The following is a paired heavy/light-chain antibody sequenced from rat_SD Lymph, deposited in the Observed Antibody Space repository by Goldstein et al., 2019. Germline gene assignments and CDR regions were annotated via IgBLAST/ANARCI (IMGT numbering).Light chain of an antibody. CDR2: YAS. V-gene: IGKV12S30*01. CDR3: LQDSEYPWT. CDR1: EDIYNN. J-gene: IGKJ1*01. Sequence: DIQMTQSPASLSASLGETVSIECLASEDIYNNLAWYQQKPGKSPQLLIYYASSLQDGVPSRFSGSGSGTQYSLKINSLESEDAATYFCLQDSEYPWTFGGGTKLELK.
Heavy chain of an antibody. Sequence: EVQLVESGGGLVQPGRSLKLSCLASGFTFSNYGMNWIRQAPGKGLEWVASISSSSSYIYYADTVKGRFTISRDNAKNTLYLQMTSLRSEDTALYYCARITIAAISLGVMDAWGQGASVTVSS. J-gene: IGHJ4*01. CDR1: GFTFSNYG. D-gene: IGHD1-2*01. CDR2: ISSSSSYI. V-gene: IGHV5-34*01. CDR3: ARITIAAISLGVMDA.